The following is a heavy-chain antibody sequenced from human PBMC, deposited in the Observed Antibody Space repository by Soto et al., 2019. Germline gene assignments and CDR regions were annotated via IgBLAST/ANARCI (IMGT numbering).Heavy chain of an antibody. V-gene: IGHV3-21*06. CDR2: ISSSSSYI. CDR3: ARDTYYYGSGSYGP. Sequence: EVQLVESGGGLVKPGGSLRLSCAASGFTFSSYSMNWVRQAPGKGLEWVSSISSSSSYIYYADSVKGRFTISRDNAKNSLYLQMNRRRAADTAVYYCARDTYYYGSGSYGPWGQGTLVTVSS. CDR1: GFTFSSYS. D-gene: IGHD3-10*01. J-gene: IGHJ5*02.